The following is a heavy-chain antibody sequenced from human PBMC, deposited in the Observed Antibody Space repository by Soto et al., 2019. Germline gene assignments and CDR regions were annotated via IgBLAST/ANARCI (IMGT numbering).Heavy chain of an antibody. CDR3: ARDGGSSALRWAFDY. V-gene: IGHV1-69*12. CDR1: GGTFSSYA. D-gene: IGHD6-6*01. CDR2: IIPIFGTA. Sequence: QVQLVQSGAEVKKPGSSVKVSCKASGGTFSSYAISWVRQAPGQGLEWMGGIIPIFGTANYAQKFQGRVTITADESTSTGYMELSSLRSEGTAVYYCARDGGSSALRWAFDYWGQGTLVTVSS. J-gene: IGHJ4*02.